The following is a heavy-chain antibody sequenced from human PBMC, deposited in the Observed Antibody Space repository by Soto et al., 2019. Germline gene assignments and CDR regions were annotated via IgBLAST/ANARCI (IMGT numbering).Heavy chain of an antibody. CDR3: XXXLXXXDNWFDP. CDR1: GGTFSSYA. V-gene: IGHV1-69*05. J-gene: IGHJ5*02. CDR2: IIPIFGTA. Sequence: QVQLVQSGAEVKKPGSSVKVSCKASGGTFSSYAISXXRXXPGQGLEWMGGIIPIFGTANYAQKFQGRVXXXXXXXXXXXXXXXXXXXXXXXXXXXXXXXLXXXDNWFDPWGQGTLVTVSS.